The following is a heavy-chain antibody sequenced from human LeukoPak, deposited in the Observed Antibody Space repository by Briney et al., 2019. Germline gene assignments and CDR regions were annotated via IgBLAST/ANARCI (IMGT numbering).Heavy chain of an antibody. D-gene: IGHD3-10*01. CDR2: IYYSGST. CDR1: GDSISSSNSY. Sequence: PSETLSLTCTVSGDSISSSNSYWVWIRQPPGKGLEWFGTIYYSGSTYYNPSLKSRVSISLDTSKKQFSLKLSSVTAADTAVYYCARRPAIIMDRGVVYYFDSWGQGILVTVSS. CDR3: ARRPAIIMDRGVVYYFDS. V-gene: IGHV4-39*01. J-gene: IGHJ4*02.